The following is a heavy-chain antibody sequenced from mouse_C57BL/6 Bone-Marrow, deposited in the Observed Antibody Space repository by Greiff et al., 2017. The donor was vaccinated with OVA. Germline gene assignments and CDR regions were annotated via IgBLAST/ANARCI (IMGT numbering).Heavy chain of an antibody. CDR3: ASTTVAATGSWFAY. J-gene: IGHJ3*01. V-gene: IGHV1-18*01. D-gene: IGHD1-1*01. CDR1: GYTFTDYN. CDR2: INPNNGGT. Sequence: VQLQQSGPELVKPGASVKIPCKASGYTFTDYNMDWVKQSHGKSLEWIGDINPNNGGTIYNQKFKGKATLTVDKSSSTAYMELRSLTSEDTAVYYCASTTVAATGSWFAYWGQGTLVTVSA.